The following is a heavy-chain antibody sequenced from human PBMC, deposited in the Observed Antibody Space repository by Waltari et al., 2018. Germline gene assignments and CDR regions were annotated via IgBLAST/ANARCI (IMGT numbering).Heavy chain of an antibody. J-gene: IGHJ4*02. CDR2: IYYSGST. CDR3: ASGEELGEYYFDY. Sequence: QLQLQESGPGLVKPSETLSLTCTVSGGSISSRSYYWGWIRQPPWKGLEWIGSIYYSGSTYYNPSLKSGVTISVDTSKNQFSLKLSSVTAADTAVYYCASGEELGEYYFDYWGQGTLVTVSS. V-gene: IGHV4-39*07. CDR1: GGSISSRSYY. D-gene: IGHD3-10*01.